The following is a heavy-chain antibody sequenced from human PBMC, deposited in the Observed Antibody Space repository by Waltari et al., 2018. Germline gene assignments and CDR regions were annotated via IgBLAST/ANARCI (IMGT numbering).Heavy chain of an antibody. V-gene: IGHV4-34*01. J-gene: IGHJ2*01. CDR2: INHSGST. Sequence: QVQLQQWGAGLLKPSETLSLTCAVYGGSFSGYYWSWIRQPPGKGVVVIGEINHSGSTNYSPSLKSRVTRSVDTSKNQFSLKLSSVTAADTAVYYCASSGGNSADVDLWGRGTLVTVSS. CDR3: ASSGGNSADVDL. CDR1: GGSFSGYY. D-gene: IGHD2-21*02.